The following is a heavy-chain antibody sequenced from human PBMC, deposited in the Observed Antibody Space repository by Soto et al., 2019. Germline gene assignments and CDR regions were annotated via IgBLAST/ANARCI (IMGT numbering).Heavy chain of an antibody. J-gene: IGHJ6*02. CDR1: GFSFSSYA. CDR2: ISASGVST. CDR3: AKSSRVGDCSSTSCYYYYGMDV. D-gene: IGHD2-2*01. Sequence: PGGSLRLSCSASGFSFSSYAMGWVRQAPGKGLEWVSTISASGVSTYHADSVQGRFTVSRDNSENTLYLQMNSLRAEDTAVYYCAKSSRVGDCSSTSCYYYYGMDVWGQGTTVTVSS. V-gene: IGHV3-23*01.